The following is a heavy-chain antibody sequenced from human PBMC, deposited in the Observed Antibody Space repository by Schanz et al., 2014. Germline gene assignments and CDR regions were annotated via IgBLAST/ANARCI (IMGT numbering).Heavy chain of an antibody. CDR1: GFTASSHS. J-gene: IGHJ3*02. CDR3: AKGRFGELSAFDI. Sequence: EVQLLESGGGLVQPGGSLRLSCAASGFTASSHSMNWVRQAPGKGLEWVSSISSRSSHIYYADSVKGRFTISRDNAKNSLYLEMNSLRAEDTAVYYCAKGRFGELSAFDIWGQGTMVTVSS. CDR2: ISSRSSHI. D-gene: IGHD3-10*01. V-gene: IGHV3-21*04.